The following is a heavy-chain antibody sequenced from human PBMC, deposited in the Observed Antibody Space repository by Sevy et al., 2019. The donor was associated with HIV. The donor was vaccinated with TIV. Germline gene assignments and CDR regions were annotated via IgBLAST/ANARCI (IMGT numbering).Heavy chain of an antibody. V-gene: IGHV1-2*06. J-gene: IGHJ3*02. CDR1: GYTFTGYY. Sequence: ASVKVSCKASGYTFTGYYMHWVRQAPGQGLEWMGRINPNSGGTNYAQKFQGRVTMTRDTSISTAYMELSRLRSDDTAVYYCARPNPTTPLRDAFDIWGQGTKVTVSS. CDR2: INPNSGGT. CDR3: ARPNPTTPLRDAFDI. D-gene: IGHD5-12*01.